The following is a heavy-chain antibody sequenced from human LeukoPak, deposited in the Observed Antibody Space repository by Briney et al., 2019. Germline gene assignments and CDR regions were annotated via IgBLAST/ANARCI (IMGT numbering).Heavy chain of an antibody. J-gene: IGHJ4*02. Sequence: ASVKVSCKTSGYTFSDYTIHWVRQAPGQGLEWMGWINPSSNAANYAQRFEGRVSLTRDTSISTADMMLTSLTSDDTGVYYCARSRELLDFDTWGQGTLVSVSS. V-gene: IGHV1-2*02. CDR3: ARSRELLDFDT. CDR1: GYTFSDYT. D-gene: IGHD3-10*01. CDR2: INPSSNAA.